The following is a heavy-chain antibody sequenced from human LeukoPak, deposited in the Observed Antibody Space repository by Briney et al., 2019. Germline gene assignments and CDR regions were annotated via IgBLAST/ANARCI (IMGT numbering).Heavy chain of an antibody. V-gene: IGHV4-38-2*02. CDR3: ARDVLLRHTKQNWFDP. D-gene: IGHD3-10*01. CDR2: IYHSGST. CDR1: GYSISSGYY. J-gene: IGHJ5*02. Sequence: SETLSLTCTVSGYSISSGYYWGWIRQPPGKGLEWIGSIYHSGSTYYNPSLKSRVTISVDTSKNQFSLKLSSVTAADTAVYYCARDVLLRHTKQNWFDPWGQGTLVTVSS.